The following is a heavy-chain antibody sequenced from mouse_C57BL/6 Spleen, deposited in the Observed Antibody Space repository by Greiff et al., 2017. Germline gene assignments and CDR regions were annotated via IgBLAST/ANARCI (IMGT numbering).Heavy chain of an antibody. J-gene: IGHJ1*03. CDR3: ARSDDGPWYFDV. D-gene: IGHD2-3*01. CDR1: GYTFTSYW. Sequence: QVQLQQPGAELVKPGASVKLSCKASGYTFTSYWMHWVKQRPGQGLEWIGMIHPNSGSTNYNEKFKSKATLTVDKSSSTAYMQLSSLTSEDSAVYYCARSDDGPWYFDVWGTGTTVTVSS. V-gene: IGHV1-64*01. CDR2: IHPNSGST.